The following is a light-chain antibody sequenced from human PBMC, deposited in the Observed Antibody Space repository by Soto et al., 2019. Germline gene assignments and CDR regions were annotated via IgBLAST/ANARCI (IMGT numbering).Light chain of an antibody. Sequence: EIVLTQSPATLSLSPGERATLSCRASQSVSSYLAWYQQKPGQAPRLLIYDASNRTTGIPARFSGSGSGTXXXXXXXXXXXEDFAVYYCQQRSNWPTFGQGTKVEIK. V-gene: IGKV3-11*01. CDR3: QQRSNWPT. J-gene: IGKJ1*01. CDR1: QSVSSY. CDR2: DAS.